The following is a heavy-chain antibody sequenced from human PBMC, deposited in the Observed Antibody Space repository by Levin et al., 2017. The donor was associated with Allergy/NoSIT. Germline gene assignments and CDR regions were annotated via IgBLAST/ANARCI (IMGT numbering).Heavy chain of an antibody. V-gene: IGHV1-2*06. D-gene: IGHD4-17*01. CDR3: ARERDYVPYFDY. J-gene: IGHJ4*02. Sequence: VASVKVSCKASGYTFTGYYMHWVRQAPGQGLEWMGRINPNSGGTNYAQKFQGRVTMTRDTSISTAYMELSRLRSDDTAVYYCARERDYVPYFDYWGQGTLVTVSS. CDR1: GYTFTGYY. CDR2: INPNSGGT.